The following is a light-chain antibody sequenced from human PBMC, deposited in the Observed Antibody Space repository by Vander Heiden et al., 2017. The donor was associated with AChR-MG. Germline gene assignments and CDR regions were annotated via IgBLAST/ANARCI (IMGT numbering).Light chain of an antibody. CDR2: WAS. CDR1: QSVLPSSTNDNY. CDR3: QQYYTTPRT. J-gene: IGKJ2*01. V-gene: IGKV4-1*01. Sequence: DIVMIQSPDSLAVSLAGRATINCKSSQSVLPSSTNDNYLAWYQQKPGRPPKLLIYWASTRGSGVPDRFSGSGSGTDFTLTISSLQAEDVAVYYCQQYYTTPRTFGQGTKLEIK.